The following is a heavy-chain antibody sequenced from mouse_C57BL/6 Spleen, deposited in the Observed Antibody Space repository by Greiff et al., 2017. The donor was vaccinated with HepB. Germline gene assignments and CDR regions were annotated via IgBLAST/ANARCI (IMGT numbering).Heavy chain of an antibody. CDR3: AREGKGYAMDY. CDR2: IHPNSGST. V-gene: IGHV1-64*01. D-gene: IGHD2-1*01. J-gene: IGHJ4*01. CDR1: GYTFTSYW. Sequence: QVQLQQPGAELVKPGASVKLSCKASGYTFTSYWMHWVKQRPGQGLEWIGMIHPNSGSTNYNEKFKIKATLTVDKSSSTAYMQLSSLTSEDSAVYYWAREGKGYAMDYWGQGTSVTVSS.